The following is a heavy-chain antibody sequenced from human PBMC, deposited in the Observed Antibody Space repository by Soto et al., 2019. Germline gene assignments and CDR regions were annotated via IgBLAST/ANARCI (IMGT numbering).Heavy chain of an antibody. CDR3: TIDQAYYDILTGYYLGYYYYYMDV. CDR1: GFTFGDYA. CDR2: IRSKAYGGTT. V-gene: IGHV3-49*03. Sequence: GGSLRLSCTASGFTFGDYAMSWFRQAPGKGLEWVGFIRSKAYGGTTEYAGAVKGRFTISRDDSKSMANLQMNSLKTEDTAVYYCTIDQAYYDILTGYYLGYYYYYMDVWGKGTTVTVSS. D-gene: IGHD3-9*01. J-gene: IGHJ6*03.